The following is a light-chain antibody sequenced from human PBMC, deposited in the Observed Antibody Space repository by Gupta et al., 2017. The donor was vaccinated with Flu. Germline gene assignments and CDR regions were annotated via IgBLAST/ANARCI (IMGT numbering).Light chain of an antibody. CDR3: QQGNSLSI. V-gene: IGKV3-15*01. CDR2: GTS. J-gene: IGKJ2*02. CDR1: RGVSI. Sequence: HSTGTPSVCTGDSCTRAGKDSRGVSILVWEQQKPDQPPRLIIYGTSNRGVGVSDSFSGSGNEKDFTLTSSRRQYEDCDVYYGQQGNSLSIFGQGTKVEIK.